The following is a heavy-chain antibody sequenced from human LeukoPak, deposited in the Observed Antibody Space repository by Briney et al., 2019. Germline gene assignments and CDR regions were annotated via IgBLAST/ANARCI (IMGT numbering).Heavy chain of an antibody. J-gene: IGHJ4*02. CDR3: ARERRRDGYNLFDY. V-gene: IGHV4-61*01. Sequence: PSETLSLTCTVSGGSVSSGSYYWTWIRQPPGKGLEWIGYFYYSGTTNYNPSLKSRVTISMDMSRNQFSLKLTSVTAADTAVYYCARERRRDGYNLFDYWGQGTLVTVSS. CDR1: GGSVSSGSYY. D-gene: IGHD5-24*01. CDR2: FYYSGTT.